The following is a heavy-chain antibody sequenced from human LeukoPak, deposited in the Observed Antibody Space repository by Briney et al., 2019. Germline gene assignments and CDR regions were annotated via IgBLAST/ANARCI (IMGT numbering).Heavy chain of an antibody. CDR1: GGSISSSSYY. V-gene: IGHV4-39*01. D-gene: IGHD4-17*01. CDR3: ARNDYGDPFDY. Sequence: PSETLSLTCTVSGGSISSSSYYWGWIRQPPGKGLEWIGSIYYSGSTYYNPSLKSRVTISVDTSKNQFSLKLSSVTAADTAVYYCARNDYGDPFDYWGQGTLVTVSS. CDR2: IYYSGST. J-gene: IGHJ4*02.